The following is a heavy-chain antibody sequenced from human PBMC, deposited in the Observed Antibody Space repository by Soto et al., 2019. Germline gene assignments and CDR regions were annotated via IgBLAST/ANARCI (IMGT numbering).Heavy chain of an antibody. CDR2: MNPNSGNT. J-gene: IGHJ4*02. CDR3: ARVSRLRYFDWLDY. CDR1: GYTFTSYD. D-gene: IGHD3-9*01. V-gene: IGHV1-8*01. Sequence: ASVEVSCKASGYTFTSYDINWVRQATGQGLEWMGWMNPNSGNTGYAQKFQGRVTMTRNTSISTAYMELSSLRSEDTAVYYCARVSRLRYFDWLDYWGQGTLVTVSS.